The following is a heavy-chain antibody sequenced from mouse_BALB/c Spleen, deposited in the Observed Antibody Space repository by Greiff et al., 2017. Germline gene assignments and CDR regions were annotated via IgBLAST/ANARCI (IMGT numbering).Heavy chain of an antibody. CDR3: ARDGLRDPWFAY. Sequence: DVMLVESGGGLVQPGGSLKLSCAASGFTFSSYTMSWVRQTPEKRLEWVAYISNGGGSTYYPDTVKGRFTISRDNAKNTLYLQMSSLKSEDTAMYYCARDGLRDPWFAYWGQGTLVTVSA. J-gene: IGHJ3*01. CDR1: GFTFSSYT. D-gene: IGHD2-4*01. CDR2: ISNGGGST. V-gene: IGHV5-12-2*01.